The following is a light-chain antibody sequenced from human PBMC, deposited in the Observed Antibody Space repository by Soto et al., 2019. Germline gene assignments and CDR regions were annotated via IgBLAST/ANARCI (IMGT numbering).Light chain of an antibody. CDR2: GAS. CDR3: QQRSNWPT. V-gene: IGKV3-11*01. Sequence: EIVRTQSPATLSVSPGERATLSCRASQSVSSDLAWYHQKPGQAPRLLIYGASTRATGIPARFSGSGSGTDFTLTISSLEPEDFAVYYCQQRSNWPTFGQGTRLEIK. CDR1: QSVSSD. J-gene: IGKJ5*01.